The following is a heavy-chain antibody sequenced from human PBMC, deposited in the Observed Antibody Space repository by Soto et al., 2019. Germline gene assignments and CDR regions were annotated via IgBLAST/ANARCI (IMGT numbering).Heavy chain of an antibody. CDR1: GYTLTELS. V-gene: IGHV1-24*01. J-gene: IGHJ4*02. CDR3: ATVAVRGVILHFDY. CDR2: FDPEDGET. D-gene: IGHD3-10*02. Sequence: GASVKVSCKVSGYTLTELSMHWVRQAPGKGLEWMGGFDPEDGETIYAQKFQGRVTMTEDTSTDTAYMELSSLRSEDTALYYCATVAVRGVILHFDYLGQGTLVTVSS.